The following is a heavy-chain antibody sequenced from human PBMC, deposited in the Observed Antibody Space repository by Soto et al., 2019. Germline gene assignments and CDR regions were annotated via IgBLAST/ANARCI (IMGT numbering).Heavy chain of an antibody. Sequence: ASVKVSCKASGYTFTSYGISWVRQAPGQGLEWMGWISAYNGNTNYAQKLQGRVTMTRDTSTSTVYMELSSLRSEDTAVYYCARHTPPGSSAYGIDYWGQGTLVTVSS. CDR2: ISAYNGNT. V-gene: IGHV1-18*04. J-gene: IGHJ4*02. D-gene: IGHD6-6*01. CDR1: GYTFTSYG. CDR3: ARHTPPGSSAYGIDY.